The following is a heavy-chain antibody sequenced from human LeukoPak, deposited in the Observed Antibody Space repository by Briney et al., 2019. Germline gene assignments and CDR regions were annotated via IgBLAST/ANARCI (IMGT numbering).Heavy chain of an antibody. CDR3: ARGHYDFWSGPNANWFDP. CDR1: GGTFSSYA. CDR2: IIPIFGTA. D-gene: IGHD3-3*01. J-gene: IGHJ5*02. V-gene: IGHV1-69*13. Sequence: SVKVSCTASGGTFSSYAISWVRQAPGQGLEWMGGIIPIFGTANYAQKFQGRVTITADESTSTAYMELSSLRSEDTAVYYCARGHYDFWSGPNANWFDPWGQGTLVTVSS.